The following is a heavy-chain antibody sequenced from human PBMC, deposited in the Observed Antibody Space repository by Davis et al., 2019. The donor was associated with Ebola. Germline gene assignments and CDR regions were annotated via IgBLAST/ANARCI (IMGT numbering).Heavy chain of an antibody. Sequence: SVKVSCKASGYTFYTYHVAWVRQAPGLGLEWMGGVIPMFGPTTYAQKFQGRVTISADDSTTTAYLELSSLTPDDTAVYYCARDTAGTQRGFDYWGQGTLVTVSS. CDR2: VIPMFGPT. CDR3: ARDTAGTQRGFDY. J-gene: IGHJ4*02. V-gene: IGHV1-69*13. D-gene: IGHD1-1*01. CDR1: GYTFYTYH.